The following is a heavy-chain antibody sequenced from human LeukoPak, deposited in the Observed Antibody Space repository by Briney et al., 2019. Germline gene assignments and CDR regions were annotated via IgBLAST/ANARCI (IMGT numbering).Heavy chain of an antibody. CDR2: INHSGST. CDR1: GGSFSGYY. CDR3: ERSKSYYYYYMDV. J-gene: IGHJ6*03. Sequence: SETLSLTRAVYGGSFSGYYWSWIRQRPGKGLEWIGEINHSGSTNYNPSLKSRVTISVDTSKNQFSLRLSSVTAADTAVYYCERSKSYYYYYMDVWGKGTTVTISS. V-gene: IGHV4-34*01.